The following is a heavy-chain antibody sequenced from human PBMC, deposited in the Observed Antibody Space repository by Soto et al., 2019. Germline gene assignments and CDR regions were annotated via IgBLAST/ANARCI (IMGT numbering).Heavy chain of an antibody. CDR3: ARSLWSITMVRGPFDY. CDR2: ISSSGSTI. Sequence: GSLRLSCAGSGFTFSSYEMNWVRQAPGKGLEWVSYISSSGSTIYSADSVKGRFTISRDNAKNSLYLQMNSLRAEDTAVYYCARSLWSITMVRGPFDYWGQGTLVTVSS. CDR1: GFTFSSYE. J-gene: IGHJ4*02. D-gene: IGHD3-10*01. V-gene: IGHV3-48*03.